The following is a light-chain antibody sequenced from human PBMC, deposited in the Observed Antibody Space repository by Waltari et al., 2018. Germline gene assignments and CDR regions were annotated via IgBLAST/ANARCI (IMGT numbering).Light chain of an antibody. CDR2: DVG. CDR3: SSYRRSNTLV. CDR1: SSDVGAYNY. Sequence: QSALTQPASVSGSPGQSITISCTGTSSDVGAYNYVSWYQQHPGKAPKILIYDVGNRPSGVSNRFSGSKSGNTPSLTISGLQAEDEADYYCSSYRRSNTLVFGGGTKVTVL. V-gene: IGLV2-14*03. J-gene: IGLJ2*01.